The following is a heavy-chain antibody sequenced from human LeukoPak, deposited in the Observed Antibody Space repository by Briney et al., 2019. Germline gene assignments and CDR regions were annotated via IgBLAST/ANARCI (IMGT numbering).Heavy chain of an antibody. V-gene: IGHV3-48*02. Sequence: GGSLRLSCAASGFTFNYCWMHWFRQAPGKGLEWVSYISSSSSTIYYADSVKGRFTISRDNAKNSLYLQMNSLRDEDTAVYYCARDGNDYVWGSYRLFDYWGQGTLVTVSS. J-gene: IGHJ4*02. CDR1: GFTFNYCW. CDR3: ARDGNDYVWGSYRLFDY. CDR2: ISSSSSTI. D-gene: IGHD3-16*02.